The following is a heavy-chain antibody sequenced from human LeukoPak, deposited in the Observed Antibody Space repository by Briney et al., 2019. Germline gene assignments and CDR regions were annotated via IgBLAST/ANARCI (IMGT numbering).Heavy chain of an antibody. Sequence: GASVKVSCKASGYTFTSYYMHWVRQAPGQGLEWMGIINPSGGSTSYAQKFQGRVTMTRDTSTSTVYMELSSLRSEDTAVYYCARDLVRRTVTGTTSNNNFDYWGQGTLVTVSS. D-gene: IGHD1-20*01. CDR1: GYTFTSYY. V-gene: IGHV1-46*01. CDR2: INPSGGST. CDR3: ARDLVRRTVTGTTSNNNFDY. J-gene: IGHJ4*02.